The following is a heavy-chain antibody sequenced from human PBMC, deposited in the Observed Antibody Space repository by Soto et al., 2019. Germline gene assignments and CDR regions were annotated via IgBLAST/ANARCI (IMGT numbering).Heavy chain of an antibody. D-gene: IGHD3-10*01. CDR3: ARPALLWFGDNDAFDI. CDR2: INSDGSST. V-gene: IGHV3-74*01. CDR1: VFTFISYW. Sequence: PGWSLRLSCASSVFTFISYWMHWVRQAPGKGLVWVSRINSDGSSTSYADSVKGRFTISRDNAKNTLYLQMNSLRAEDTAVYYCARPALLWFGDNDAFDIWGQGTMVTVSS. J-gene: IGHJ3*02.